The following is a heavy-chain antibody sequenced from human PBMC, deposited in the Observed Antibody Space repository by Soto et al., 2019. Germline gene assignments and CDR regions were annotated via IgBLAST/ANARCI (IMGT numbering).Heavy chain of an antibody. CDR3: ARGGGVTIFGEVIPYFDY. CDR2: TYDRSKWYH. Sequence: QLQQSGPGLVKPSQTLSLTCAISGDSVSSNSAAWNWFRQSPSRGLEWLGRTYDRSKWYHDYAVSVNSRITIDPDTSKNRFSLQLNSVTPEDMAVYYCARGGGVTIFGEVIPYFDYWGQGTLVTVSS. V-gene: IGHV6-1*01. CDR1: GDSVSSNSAA. J-gene: IGHJ4*02. D-gene: IGHD3-3*01.